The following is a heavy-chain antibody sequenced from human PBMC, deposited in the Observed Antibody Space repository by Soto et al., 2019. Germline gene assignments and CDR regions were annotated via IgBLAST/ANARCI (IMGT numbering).Heavy chain of an antibody. J-gene: IGHJ4*02. V-gene: IGHV1-69*02. D-gene: IGHD4-17*01. Sequence: QVQLVQSGAEVKKPGSSVKVSCKASGGTFSSYIISWVRQAPGQEGGWMRGIIPILGIANYAQRLQGRVTITEDKSPSTGYMELSGLRSEETAVYYCAGRLDGDYGDFASWAKGTLATASS. CDR2: IIPILGIA. CDR3: AGRLDGDYGDFAS. CDR1: GGTFSSYI.